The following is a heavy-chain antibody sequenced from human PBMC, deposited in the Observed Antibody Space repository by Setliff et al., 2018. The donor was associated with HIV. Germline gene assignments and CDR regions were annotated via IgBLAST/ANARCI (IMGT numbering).Heavy chain of an antibody. J-gene: IGHJ6*02. V-gene: IGHV4-4*02. CDR1: GGSTSSNW. Sequence: SETLSLTCAVSGGSTSSNWWSWVRQSPGKGLEWIGEIYHSGSTHYNPSLQSRVTISVDTFNNQFSLRLSSVTAADTAVYYCSRAIVAVTAIDHYYYGMDVWGQGTTVTVSS. CDR2: IYHSGST. CDR3: SRAIVAVTAIDHYYYGMDV. D-gene: IGHD2-21*02.